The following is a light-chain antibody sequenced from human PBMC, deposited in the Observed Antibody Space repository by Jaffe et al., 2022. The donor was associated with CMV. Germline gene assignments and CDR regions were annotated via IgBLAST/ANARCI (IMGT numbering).Light chain of an antibody. J-gene: IGLJ3*02. CDR3: LAWDSTTGV. Sequence: SHELTQPPSVSVSPGQTATITCSGDKLEETYASWYRQMPGQSPLLVIYENTKRPSGIPERFSGTKSGYTATLTISETQAMDEADYYCLAWDSTTGVFGGGTKLTVL. CDR2: ENT. V-gene: IGLV3-1*01. CDR1: KLEETY.